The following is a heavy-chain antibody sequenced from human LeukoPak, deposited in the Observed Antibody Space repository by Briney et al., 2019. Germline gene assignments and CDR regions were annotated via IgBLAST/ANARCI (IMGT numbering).Heavy chain of an antibody. CDR3: AKARGSSTSLFFDY. CDR2: ISGSGGST. CDR1: GFTFSSYA. V-gene: IGHV3-23*01. J-gene: IGHJ4*02. Sequence: PGGSLRLSCAASGFTFSSYAMSWVRQAPGKGLEWVSAISGSGGSTYYADSVKGRFTISRDNSNNTLYLQMNSLRAEDTAVYYCAKARGSSTSLFFDYWGQGTLVTVSS. D-gene: IGHD2-2*01.